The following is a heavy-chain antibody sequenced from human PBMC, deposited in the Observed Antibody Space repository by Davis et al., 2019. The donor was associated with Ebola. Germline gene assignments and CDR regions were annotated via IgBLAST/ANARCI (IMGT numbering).Heavy chain of an antibody. CDR1: GGTFSSYT. CDR2: IIPILGIA. V-gene: IGHV1-69*02. Sequence: SVKVSCKASGGTFSSYTITWVRQAPGQGLEWMGSIIPILGIADYAQKFQGRVTITADKSTSTASMELSSLRSEDTAVYYCARVAGTAIRAYYFDYWSQGTLVTVSS. D-gene: IGHD2-21*02. CDR3: ARVAGTAIRAYYFDY. J-gene: IGHJ4*02.